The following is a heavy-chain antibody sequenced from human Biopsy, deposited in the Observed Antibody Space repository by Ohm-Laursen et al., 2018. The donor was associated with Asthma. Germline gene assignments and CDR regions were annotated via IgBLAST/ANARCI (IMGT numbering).Heavy chain of an antibody. Sequence: SLRLSCAASGFTVSTSGMSWVRQPPGKGLKWVSVIYSGGGTYYADSVQGRVTISRDNSKNTLSLQMNSLRAEDTAVYYCARAYGGSFFSGSFDIWGQGTMVTVSS. V-gene: IGHV3-53*01. J-gene: IGHJ3*02. CDR3: ARAYGGSFFSGSFDI. CDR2: IYSGGGT. D-gene: IGHD4-23*01. CDR1: GFTVSTSG.